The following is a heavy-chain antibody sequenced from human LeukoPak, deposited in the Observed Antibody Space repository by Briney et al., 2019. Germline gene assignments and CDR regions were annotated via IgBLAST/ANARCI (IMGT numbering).Heavy chain of an antibody. CDR1: GFTFSSYS. D-gene: IGHD6-6*01. CDR3: ARDARIAARRESYWYFDL. J-gene: IGHJ2*01. Sequence: GGSLRLSRAASGFTFSSYSMNWVRQAPGKGLEWVSSISSSSSYIYYADSVKGRFTISRDNAKNSLYLQMNSLRAEDTAVYYCARDARIAARRESYWYFDLWGRGTLVTVSS. V-gene: IGHV3-21*01. CDR2: ISSSSSYI.